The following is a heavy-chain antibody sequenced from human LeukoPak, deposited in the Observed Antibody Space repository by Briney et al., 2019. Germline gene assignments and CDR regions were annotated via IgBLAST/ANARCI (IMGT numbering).Heavy chain of an antibody. Sequence: SETLSLTCTFSGGSISSYYWSWIRQPAGKGLEWIGRIYTSGSTNYNPSLKSRVTMSVDTSKNQFSLKLSSVTAADTAVYYCARDAPYSGSPGFYYYYMDVWGKGTTVTVSS. CDR3: ARDAPYSGSPGFYYYYMDV. D-gene: IGHD1-26*01. V-gene: IGHV4-4*07. J-gene: IGHJ6*03. CDR2: IYTSGST. CDR1: GGSISSYY.